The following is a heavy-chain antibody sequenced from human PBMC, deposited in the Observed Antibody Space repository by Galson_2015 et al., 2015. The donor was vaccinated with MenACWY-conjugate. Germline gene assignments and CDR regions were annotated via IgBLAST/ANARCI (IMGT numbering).Heavy chain of an antibody. Sequence: SLRLSCAASGFTFSSYAMCWVRQAPGKGLEWVSAISGSGGSTYYADSVKGRFTISRDNSKNTLYLQMNSLRAEDTAVYYCAKTLGFSSNSALLTYDYRGQGTLVTVSS. V-gene: IGHV3-23*01. CDR1: GFTFSSYA. CDR2: ISGSGGST. CDR3: AKTLGFSSNSALLTYDY. J-gene: IGHJ4*02. D-gene: IGHD3-16*01.